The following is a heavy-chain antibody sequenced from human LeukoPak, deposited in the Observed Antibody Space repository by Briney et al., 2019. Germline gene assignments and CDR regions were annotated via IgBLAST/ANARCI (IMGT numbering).Heavy chain of an antibody. J-gene: IGHJ4*02. V-gene: IGHV4-34*01. CDR2: INHSGST. Sequence: SETLSLTCGVYGGSFSGYYWSWIRQPPGKGLEWIGEINHSGSTNYNPSLKSRVTISVDTSKNQFSLKLSSVTAADTAVYYCARGRRGTYSYGYVVDFWGQGTLVTVSS. D-gene: IGHD5-18*01. CDR1: GGSFSGYY. CDR3: ARGRRGTYSYGYVVDF.